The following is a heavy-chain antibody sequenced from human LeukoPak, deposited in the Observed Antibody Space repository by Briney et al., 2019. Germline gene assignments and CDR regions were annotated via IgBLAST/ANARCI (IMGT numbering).Heavy chain of an antibody. Sequence: GGSLRLSCAASGFTFTKYWMTWVRQAPGKGLEWVAFIRHDGSIKYYADSVKGRFTISRDSSKNTLYLQMNSLRAEDTAVYYCAKDGKQLVLDRDYYGMNVWGQGTTVTVSS. CDR1: GFTFTKYW. J-gene: IGHJ6*02. CDR2: IRHDGSIK. D-gene: IGHD6-13*01. V-gene: IGHV3-30*02. CDR3: AKDGKQLVLDRDYYGMNV.